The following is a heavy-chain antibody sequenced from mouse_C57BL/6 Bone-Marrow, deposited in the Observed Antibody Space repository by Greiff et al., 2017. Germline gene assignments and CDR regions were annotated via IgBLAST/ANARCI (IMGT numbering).Heavy chain of an antibody. CDR3: ARAFYAPFAY. J-gene: IGHJ3*01. V-gene: IGHV5-4*01. CDR1: GFTFSSYA. Sequence: EVQVVESGGGLVKPGGSLKLSCAASGFTFSSYAMSWVRQTPEKRLEWVATISDGGSYTYYPDNVKGRFTLSRDNAKNNLYLQMSHLKSEDTAMYYCARAFYAPFAYWGQGTLVTVSA. CDR2: ISDGGSYT. D-gene: IGHD2-10*01.